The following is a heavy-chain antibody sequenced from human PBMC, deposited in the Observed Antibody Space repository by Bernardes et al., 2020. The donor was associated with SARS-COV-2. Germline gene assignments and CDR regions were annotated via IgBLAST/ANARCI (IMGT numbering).Heavy chain of an antibody. CDR2: IYSGGTT. CDR1: GLTVRRDD. J-gene: IGHJ6*03. Sequence: GGSLKLSCAASGLTVRRDDMTCVRKAPGKGLEWVSFIYSGGTTYYADSVKGRFTISRDNSQRTVSLQMNSLRPEDTAVYYCARGQRNLQYMDVWGKGTTVTVSS. CDR3: ARGQRNLQYMDV. V-gene: IGHV3-66*02.